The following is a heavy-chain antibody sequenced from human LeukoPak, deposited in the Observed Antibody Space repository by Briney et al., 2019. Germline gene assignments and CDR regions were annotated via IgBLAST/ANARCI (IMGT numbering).Heavy chain of an antibody. Sequence: PGGSLRLSCAASGFTFSSHWMHWVRQAPGKGLVWVSRISPDGSTTKNADSVKGRFTISRDNARSTLYLQMNSLRAEDTAVYYCAREINKWFDPWGQGTLDTVSS. CDR1: GFTFSSHW. V-gene: IGHV3-74*03. CDR2: ISPDGSTT. J-gene: IGHJ5*02. CDR3: AREINKWFDP.